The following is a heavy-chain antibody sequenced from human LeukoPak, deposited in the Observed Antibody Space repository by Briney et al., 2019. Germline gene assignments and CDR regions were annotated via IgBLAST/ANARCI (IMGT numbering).Heavy chain of an antibody. CDR2: MYNGGST. CDR3: AKDRSSSSRGAFDI. V-gene: IGHV3-NL1*01. Sequence: GGSLTLSCAASGFAFSRYGMHWVRQAPGKGLEWVSVMYNGGSTFYADSVKGRFTITRDSSQNTMFLQMNSLRAEDTAVYYCAKDRSSSSRGAFDIWGQGTMVTVSS. CDR1: GFAFSRYG. J-gene: IGHJ3*02. D-gene: IGHD6-6*01.